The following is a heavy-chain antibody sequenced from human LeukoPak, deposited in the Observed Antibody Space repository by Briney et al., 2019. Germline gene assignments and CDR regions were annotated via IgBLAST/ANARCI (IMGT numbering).Heavy chain of an antibody. CDR2: INHSGST. D-gene: IGHD5-18*01. V-gene: IGHV4-34*01. J-gene: IGHJ4*02. CDR1: GGSFSGYY. Sequence: SETLSLTCAVYGGSFSGYYWSWIRQPPGKGLEWIGEINHSGSTYYNPSLKSRVTISVDTSKNQFSLKLSSVTAADTAVYYCASNSYGAPNYWGQGTLVTVSS. CDR3: ASNSYGAPNY.